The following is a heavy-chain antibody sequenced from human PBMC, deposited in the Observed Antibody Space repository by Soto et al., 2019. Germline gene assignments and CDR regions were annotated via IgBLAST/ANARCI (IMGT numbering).Heavy chain of an antibody. D-gene: IGHD2-2*01. CDR3: AKDGGDIVVVPALDDY. CDR1: GFTFSSYA. V-gene: IGHV3-23*01. J-gene: IGHJ4*02. CDR2: ISGSGGST. Sequence: GGSLRLSCAASGFTFSSYAMSWVRQAPGKGLEWVSAISGSGGSTYYADSVKGRFTISRDNSKNTLYLQMNSLRAEDTAVYYCAKDGGDIVVVPALDDYWGQGTLVTVSS.